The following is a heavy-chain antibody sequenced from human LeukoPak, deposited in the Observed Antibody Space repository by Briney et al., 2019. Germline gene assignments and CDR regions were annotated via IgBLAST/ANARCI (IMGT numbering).Heavy chain of an antibody. J-gene: IGHJ6*03. D-gene: IGHD2-2*02. Sequence: GGSLRLSCTASAFTFSSYSMNWVRQAPGKGLEWVSSISSGSSYIYYADSVKGRFTISRDNAKNSLYLQMNSLRAEDTALYYCARADIVVVPAAIDYYMDVWGKGTTVTVSS. V-gene: IGHV3-21*04. CDR1: AFTFSSYS. CDR3: ARADIVVVPAAIDYYMDV. CDR2: ISSGSSYI.